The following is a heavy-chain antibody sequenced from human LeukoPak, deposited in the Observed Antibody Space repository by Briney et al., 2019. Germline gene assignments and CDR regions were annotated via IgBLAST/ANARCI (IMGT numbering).Heavy chain of an antibody. Sequence: PSETLSLTCTISGDSISSYYWAWIRQPPGKGLEWIETLYYSGSTYYNPSLKSRVTTSVDMSKNQFSLKLTSVTAADTAVYYCARHYCSSTSCPFDYWGQGTLVTVSS. J-gene: IGHJ4*02. D-gene: IGHD2-2*01. V-gene: IGHV4-39*01. CDR3: ARHYCSSTSCPFDY. CDR1: GDSISSYY. CDR2: LYYSGST.